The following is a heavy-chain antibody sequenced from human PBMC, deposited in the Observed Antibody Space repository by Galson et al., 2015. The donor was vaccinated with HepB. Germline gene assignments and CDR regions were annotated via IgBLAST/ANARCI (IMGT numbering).Heavy chain of an antibody. J-gene: IGHJ2*01. Sequence: SVKVSCKASGGTFSSYAISWVRQAPGQGLEWMGGIIPIFGTANYAQKFQGRVTITADESTSTAYMELSSLRSEDTAVYYCASRAIDGGGYYYEGWYFELWGRGTLVTVSS. D-gene: IGHD3-22*01. V-gene: IGHV1-69*13. CDR3: ASRAIDGGGYYYEGWYFEL. CDR2: IIPIFGTA. CDR1: GGTFSSYA.